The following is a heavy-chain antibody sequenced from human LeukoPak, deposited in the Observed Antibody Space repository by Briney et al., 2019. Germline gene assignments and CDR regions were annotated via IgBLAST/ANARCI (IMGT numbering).Heavy chain of an antibody. J-gene: IGHJ6*03. CDR1: GYTFTSYY. V-gene: IGHV1-46*01. CDR3: ASVNYYDSSGYSPYYMDV. D-gene: IGHD3-22*01. Sequence: ASVKVSCKASGYTFTSYYMHWVRQAPGQGLEWMGIINPSGGSTSYAQKFQGRVTMTRDISTSTVYMELSSLRSEDTAVYYCASVNYYDSSGYSPYYMDVWGKGNTVTVSS. CDR2: INPSGGST.